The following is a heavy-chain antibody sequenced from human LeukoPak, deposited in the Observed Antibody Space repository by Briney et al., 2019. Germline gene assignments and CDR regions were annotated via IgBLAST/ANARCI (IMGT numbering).Heavy chain of an antibody. CDR3: ARESIIPAARGDY. Sequence: ASVKVSCKASGYTFTGYFIHWVRQVPGQGLEWVGWINPNSGGTNYAQKFQGRVTMTRDTSTNTAYMELSRLRSDDTAIYYCARESIIPAARGDYWGQGTLVTVSS. J-gene: IGHJ4*02. V-gene: IGHV1-2*02. CDR2: INPNSGGT. CDR1: GYTFTGYF. D-gene: IGHD2-2*01.